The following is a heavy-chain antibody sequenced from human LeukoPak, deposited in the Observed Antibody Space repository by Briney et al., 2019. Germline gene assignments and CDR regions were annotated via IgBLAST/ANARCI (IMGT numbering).Heavy chain of an antibody. Sequence: KTSETLSLTCTVSGGSISSYYWSWIRQPAGKGLEWIGRIYTSGSTNYNPSLKSRVTMSVDTSKNQFSLKLSSVTAADTAVYYCARTRLVDDFWSGPYNWFDPWGQGTLVTVSS. J-gene: IGHJ5*02. CDR3: ARTRLVDDFWSGPYNWFDP. CDR1: GGSISSYY. CDR2: IYTSGST. V-gene: IGHV4-4*07. D-gene: IGHD3-3*01.